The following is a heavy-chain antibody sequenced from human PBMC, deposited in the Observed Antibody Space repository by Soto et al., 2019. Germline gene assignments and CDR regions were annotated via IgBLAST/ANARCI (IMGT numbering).Heavy chain of an antibody. J-gene: IGHJ6*02. CDR2: IIPIFGTA. Sequence: SVKVSCNASGGTFSSYAISWVRQAPGQGLEWMGRIIPIFGTANYAQKFQGRVTITADESTSTAYMELSSLRSEDTAVYYCARGRSIGQLVQHYYYYGMDVWGQGTTVTVSS. V-gene: IGHV1-69*13. D-gene: IGHD6-6*01. CDR1: GGTFSSYA. CDR3: ARGRSIGQLVQHYYYYGMDV.